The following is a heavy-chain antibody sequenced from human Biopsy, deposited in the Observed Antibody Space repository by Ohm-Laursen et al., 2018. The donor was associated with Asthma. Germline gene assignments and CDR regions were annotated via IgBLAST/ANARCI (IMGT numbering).Heavy chain of an antibody. J-gene: IGHJ4*02. CDR2: IYYIGST. D-gene: IGHD3-16*01. Sequence: SQTLSLTCTVSGGSISSGAYYWSWVRQPPGKGLEWIGYIYYIGSTYYNPSLKSRVAISLDTSKNQFSLKLSSVTAADTAMYFCARRGGVRRYFDYWGQGTLVTVPS. V-gene: IGHV4-30-4*01. CDR1: GGSISSGAYY. CDR3: ARRGGVRRYFDY.